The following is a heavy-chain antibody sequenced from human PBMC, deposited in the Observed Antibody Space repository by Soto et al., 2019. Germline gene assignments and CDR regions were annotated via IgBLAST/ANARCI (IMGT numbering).Heavy chain of an antibody. CDR1: GGSINNSSFY. V-gene: IGHV4-39*01. CDR3: ARRPLVRGNKPYYFDS. D-gene: IGHD3-10*01. Sequence: QLQLQESGPGLVKPSATLSLTCTVSGGSINNSSFYWGWVRQPPGKRLEWIGSIYYSGSAYYNPYLKSRLTISVDTSKNQFALNLSSVTAADTAVYFCARRPLVRGNKPYYFDSWGQGTLVTVSS. CDR2: IYYSGSA. J-gene: IGHJ4*02.